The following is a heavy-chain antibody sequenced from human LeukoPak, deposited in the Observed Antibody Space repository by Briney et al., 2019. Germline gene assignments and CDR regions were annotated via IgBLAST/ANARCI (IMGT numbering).Heavy chain of an antibody. CDR2: INPTGDT. D-gene: IGHD3-10*01. V-gene: IGHV3-13*01. CDR3: ARAISMVRGVNYFDF. J-gene: IGHJ4*02. CDR1: GLTFSSYD. Sequence: GGSLRLSCAASGLTFSSYDMHWVRQDSGKRLEWVSAINPTGDTYYPGSVKGRFTISRENAKNSLYLQMNSLRAGDTAVYYCARAISMVRGVNYFDFWGQGTLVTVSS.